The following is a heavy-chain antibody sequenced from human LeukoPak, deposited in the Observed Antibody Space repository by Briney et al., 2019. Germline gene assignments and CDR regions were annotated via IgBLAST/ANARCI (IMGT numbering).Heavy chain of an antibody. J-gene: IGHJ4*02. Sequence: PSETLSLTCAVSGGSISSSNWWSWVRQPPGKGLEWIGEIYHSGSTNYNPSLKSRVTISVDKSKNQFSLKLSSVTAADTAVYYCARERNYYDSSGYYRFDYWGQGTLVTVSS. D-gene: IGHD3-22*01. CDR2: IYHSGST. CDR3: ARERNYYDSSGYYRFDY. CDR1: GGSISSSNW. V-gene: IGHV4-4*02.